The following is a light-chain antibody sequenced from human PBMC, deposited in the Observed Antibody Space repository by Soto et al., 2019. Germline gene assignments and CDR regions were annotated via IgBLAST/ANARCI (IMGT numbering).Light chain of an antibody. CDR2: GAS. V-gene: IGKV3-20*01. CDR1: QSVSSSSY. CDR3: QQYGSSPSYT. Sequence: EIVLTQSPGTLSLSPGERATLSGRASQSVSSSSYLAWYQQKPGQAPRLLIYGASSRATGIPDRFSGSGSATYFTLTICSLEPEDFAVYYCQQYGSSPSYTFGQGTKLEIK. J-gene: IGKJ2*01.